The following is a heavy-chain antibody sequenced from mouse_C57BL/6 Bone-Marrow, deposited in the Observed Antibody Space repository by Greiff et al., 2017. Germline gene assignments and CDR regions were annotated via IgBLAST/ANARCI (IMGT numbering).Heavy chain of an antibody. V-gene: IGHV3-6*01. CDR1: GYSITSGYY. Sequence: EVQLQESGPGLVKPSQSLSLTCSVTGYSITSGYYWNWIRQFPGNKLEWMGYISYDGSNNYNPSLKNRISITRDTSKNQFFLKLNSLTTEDTATYYCSLGYFDVWGTGTTVTVSS. D-gene: IGHD6-2*01. J-gene: IGHJ1*03. CDR2: ISYDGSN. CDR3: SLGYFDV.